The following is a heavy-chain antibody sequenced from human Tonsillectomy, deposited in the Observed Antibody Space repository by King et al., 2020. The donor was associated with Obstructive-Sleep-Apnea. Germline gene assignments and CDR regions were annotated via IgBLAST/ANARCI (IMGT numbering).Heavy chain of an antibody. J-gene: IGHJ4*02. V-gene: IGHV4-39*07. D-gene: IGHD3-16*02. CDR3: ARDLSFYDYFWGSYRPTQFDY. Sequence: QLQESGPGLVKPSETLSLTCTVSGGSISSSSYYWGWIRQPPGKGLEWIGSIYYSGSTYYNPSLKSRVTISVDTSKNQFSLKLSSVTAADTAVYYCARDLSFYDYFWGSYRPTQFDYWGQGTLVTVSS. CDR1: GGSISSSSYY. CDR2: IYYSGST.